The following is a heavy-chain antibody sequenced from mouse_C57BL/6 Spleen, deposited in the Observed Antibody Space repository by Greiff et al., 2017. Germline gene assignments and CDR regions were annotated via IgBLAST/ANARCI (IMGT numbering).Heavy chain of an antibody. Sequence: EVKLVESGGGLVKPGGSLKLSCAASGFTFSDYGMHWVRQAPEKGLEWVAYISSGSSTIYYADTVKGRFTISRDNAKNTLFLQMTSLRSEDTAVYYCARPGFTTNFDVWGTGTTVTVSS. V-gene: IGHV5-17*01. CDR3: ARPGFTTNFDV. CDR2: ISSGSSTI. CDR1: GFTFSDYG. J-gene: IGHJ1*03. D-gene: IGHD1-1*01.